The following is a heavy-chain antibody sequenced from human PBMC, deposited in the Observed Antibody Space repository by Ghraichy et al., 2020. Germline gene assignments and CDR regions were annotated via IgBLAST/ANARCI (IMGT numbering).Heavy chain of an antibody. Sequence: SETLSLTCAVYGGSFSGYYWSWIRQPPGKGLEWIGEINHSGSTNYNPSLKSRVTISVDTSKNQFSLKLSSVTAADTAVYYCARGGNSSSWYLLAYYYYYGMDVWGQGTTVTVSS. CDR2: INHSGST. CDR1: GGSFSGYY. D-gene: IGHD6-13*01. CDR3: ARGGNSSSWYLLAYYYYYGMDV. J-gene: IGHJ6*02. V-gene: IGHV4-34*01.